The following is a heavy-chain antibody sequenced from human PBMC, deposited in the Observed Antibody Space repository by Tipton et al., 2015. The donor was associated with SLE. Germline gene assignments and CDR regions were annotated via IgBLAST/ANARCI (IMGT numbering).Heavy chain of an antibody. CDR1: SGAISNYY. CDR2: IHHSGKT. D-gene: IGHD4-17*01. V-gene: IGHV4-59*04. J-gene: IGHJ4*02. Sequence: TLSLTCTVSSGAISNYYWSWIRQPPGKGLEWVGSIHHSGKTYYNPSLKSRVTMSVDTSKNHLSLNLSSVTAADTAVYYCARPSRGHGDYDNWGQGTQGTVSS. CDR3: ARPSRGHGDYDN.